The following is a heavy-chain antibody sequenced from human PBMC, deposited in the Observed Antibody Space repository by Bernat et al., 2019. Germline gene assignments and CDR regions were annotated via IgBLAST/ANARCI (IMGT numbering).Heavy chain of an antibody. CDR2: IWYDGSNK. D-gene: IGHD6-19*01. CDR1: GFIFSTYG. Sequence: QVQLVESGGGVVQPGSSLRLSCAASGFIFSTYGMHWVRQAPGKGLEWVAVIWYDGSNKYYADPVKGRFTVSRDNSKNILYLQMNSLRAEDTAVYYCAKKPKSSGWAPFDYWGQGTLVTVSS. V-gene: IGHV3-33*06. CDR3: AKKPKSSGWAPFDY. J-gene: IGHJ4*02.